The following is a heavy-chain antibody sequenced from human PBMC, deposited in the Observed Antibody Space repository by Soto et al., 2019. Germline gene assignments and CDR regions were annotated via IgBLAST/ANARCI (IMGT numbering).Heavy chain of an antibody. CDR3: ARSGDGNWFES. J-gene: IGHJ5*01. D-gene: IGHD6-25*01. V-gene: IGHV1-18*04. CDR2: ISGYGHT. Sequence: QVQLVQSGDEVKKPGASVKVSCKASGYTFTSYGIGWVRQAPGQGLEWMGWISGYGHTNYAQKLQGRVTMTTDTSTSTAYMELRSLRSDDTAAYYCARSGDGNWFESWGQGTLVTVSS. CDR1: GYTFTSYG.